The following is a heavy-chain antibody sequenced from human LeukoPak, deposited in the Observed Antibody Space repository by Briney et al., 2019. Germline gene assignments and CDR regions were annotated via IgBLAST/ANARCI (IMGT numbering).Heavy chain of an antibody. Sequence: GASVKVSCKASGYTFTGYYMHWVRQAPGQGLEWMGWINPNSGGTNYAQKLQGRVTMTTDTSTSTAYMELRSLRSDDTAVYYCASNGDSSGYYWGYFDYWGQGTLVTVSS. CDR1: GYTFTGYY. CDR2: INPNSGGT. V-gene: IGHV1-2*02. CDR3: ASNGDSSGYYWGYFDY. D-gene: IGHD3-22*01. J-gene: IGHJ4*02.